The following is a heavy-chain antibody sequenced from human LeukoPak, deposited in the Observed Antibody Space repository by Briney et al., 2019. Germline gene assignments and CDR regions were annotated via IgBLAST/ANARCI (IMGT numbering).Heavy chain of an antibody. D-gene: IGHD4-17*01. J-gene: IGHJ3*02. V-gene: IGHV3-30*18. CDR1: GFTFSSYG. Sequence: GRSLRLSCAASGFTFSSYGMHWVRQAPGKGLEWVAVISYDGSNKYYADSVKGRFTISRDNSKNTLYLQMNSLRAEDTAVYYCAKARVDYGDYGDAFDIWGQGTMVTVSS. CDR2: ISYDGSNK. CDR3: AKARVDYGDYGDAFDI.